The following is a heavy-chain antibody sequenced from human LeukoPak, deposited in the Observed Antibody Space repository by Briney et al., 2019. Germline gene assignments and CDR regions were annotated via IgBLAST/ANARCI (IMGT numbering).Heavy chain of an antibody. CDR2: IIPILGIA. Sequence: SVKVSCKASGGTFSSYTISWVRQAPGQGLEWMGRIIPILGIANYAQKFQGRATITADKSTSTAYMELSSLRSEDTAVYYCARTTTVTREYFQHWGQGTLVTVSS. D-gene: IGHD4-11*01. J-gene: IGHJ1*01. V-gene: IGHV1-69*02. CDR1: GGTFSSYT. CDR3: ARTTTVTREYFQH.